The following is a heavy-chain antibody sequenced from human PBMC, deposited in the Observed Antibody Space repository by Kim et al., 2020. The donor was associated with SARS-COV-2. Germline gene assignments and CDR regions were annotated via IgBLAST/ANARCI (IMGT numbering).Heavy chain of an antibody. CDR2: VERKSLGETT. CDR3: ATDSGTGWYFDY. CDR1: GFPFSALR. J-gene: IGHJ4*02. Sequence: GGSLRLSCAASGFPFSALRMTWVRQAPGKGLEWVGYVERKSLGETTDYNAAVKGRFTISRDDLKNTLYLQMDSLKSDDTAVYYCATDSGTGWYFDYWGQGTLVTVST. D-gene: IGHD1-1*01. V-gene: IGHV3-15*04.